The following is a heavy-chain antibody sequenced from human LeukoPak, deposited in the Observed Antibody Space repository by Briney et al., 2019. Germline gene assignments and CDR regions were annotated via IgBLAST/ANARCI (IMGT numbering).Heavy chain of an antibody. CDR3: ARHTTSLLWFGEGGWFDP. D-gene: IGHD3-10*01. Sequence: SETLSLTCTVSGGSISNYCWTWIRQPPGKGLEWIGYIYYSGSTNYNPSLKSRVTLSMDTSKNQFSLKLTSVTAADTAVYYCARHTTSLLWFGEGGWFDPWGQGTLVTVSS. CDR1: GGSISNYC. V-gene: IGHV4-59*01. J-gene: IGHJ5*02. CDR2: IYYSGST.